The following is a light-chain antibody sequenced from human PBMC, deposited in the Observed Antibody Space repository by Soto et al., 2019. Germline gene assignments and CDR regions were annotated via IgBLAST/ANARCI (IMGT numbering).Light chain of an antibody. Sequence: QSALTQPASVSGSPGQSITISCTGTNSDVGGYNSVSWYQQHPGKAPKLIIYEVRRRPSGVSNRCSGSMAADTASLTISGLQTVVEADYYCCSFTTTTSAVFGTGPKATVL. V-gene: IGLV2-14*03. CDR3: CSFTTTTSAV. CDR2: EVR. J-gene: IGLJ1*01. CDR1: NSDVGGYNS.